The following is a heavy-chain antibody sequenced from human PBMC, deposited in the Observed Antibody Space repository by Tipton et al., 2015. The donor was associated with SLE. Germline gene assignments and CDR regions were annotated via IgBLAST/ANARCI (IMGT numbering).Heavy chain of an antibody. Sequence: SLRLSCAASGFTFDDYAMHWVRQAPGKGLEWVSGISWNSGSVAYGDSVKGRFTISRDNAKNSLYLQMNSLRAEDTAVYYCARVYSSNWYDYYYMDVWGKGTTVTVSS. V-gene: IGHV3-9*01. CDR1: GFTFDDYA. J-gene: IGHJ6*03. CDR3: ARVYSSNWYDYYYMDV. D-gene: IGHD6-13*01. CDR2: ISWNSGSV.